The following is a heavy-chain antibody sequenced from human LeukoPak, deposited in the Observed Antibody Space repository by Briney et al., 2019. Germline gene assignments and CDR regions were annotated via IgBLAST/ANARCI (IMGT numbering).Heavy chain of an antibody. J-gene: IGHJ6*02. V-gene: IGHV4-59*08. Sequence: SETLSLTCTVSGGSISSYYWSWIRQPPGKGLEWIGYIYYSGSTNYNPSLKSRVTISVDTSKNQFSLKLSSVTAADTAVYYCARLLDGSTMVRGVNYYYGMDVWGQGTTVTVSS. CDR3: ARLLDGSTMVRGVNYYYGMDV. CDR1: GGSISSYY. D-gene: IGHD3-10*01. CDR2: IYYSGST.